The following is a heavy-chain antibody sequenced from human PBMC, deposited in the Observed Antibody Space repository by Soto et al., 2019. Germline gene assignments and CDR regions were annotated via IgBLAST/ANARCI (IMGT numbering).Heavy chain of an antibody. V-gene: IGHV3-21*01. J-gene: IGHJ3*02. D-gene: IGHD3-10*01. CDR3: ARDRARTTNAFDI. CDR1: GFTFSTYS. CDR2: ISSSGTYI. Sequence: EVQLVESGGGLVKPGGSLRLSCAASGFTFSTYSLTWVRQAPGKGLEWVSSISSSGTYIFYADSVKGRFTISRDNAQNSLFLQINSLRAHDTAVYFCARDRARTTNAFDIWGQGTMVTVSS.